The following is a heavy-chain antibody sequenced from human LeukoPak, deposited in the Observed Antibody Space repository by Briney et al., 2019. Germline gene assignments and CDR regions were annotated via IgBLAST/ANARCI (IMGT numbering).Heavy chain of an antibody. V-gene: IGHV1-3*01. CDR3: ARGKSGSFSYNWFDP. J-gene: IGHJ5*02. D-gene: IGHD3-10*01. Sequence: ASVKVSCKASGYTFTSYAMHWVRQAPGQRLEWMGWTNAGNGNTKYSQRFQGRVTITRDTSASTAYMELSSLRSEDTAVYYCARGKSGSFSYNWFDPWGQGTLVTVSS. CDR2: TNAGNGNT. CDR1: GYTFTSYA.